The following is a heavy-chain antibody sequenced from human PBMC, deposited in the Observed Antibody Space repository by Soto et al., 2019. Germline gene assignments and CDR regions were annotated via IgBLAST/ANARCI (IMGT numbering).Heavy chain of an antibody. D-gene: IGHD3-16*01. CDR2: IIPFFGTA. CDR3: ARTAPMDAGDKYYYDF. CDR1: GGTFSTFG. Sequence: GASVKVSCKTSGGTFSTFGISWVRQAPGQGLEWMGGIIPFFGTAEHSQKFEDRITITADESTNTVYMDLRSLTSEDTAIYYCARTAPMDAGDKYYYDFWGQGALVTVSS. J-gene: IGHJ4*02. V-gene: IGHV1-69*13.